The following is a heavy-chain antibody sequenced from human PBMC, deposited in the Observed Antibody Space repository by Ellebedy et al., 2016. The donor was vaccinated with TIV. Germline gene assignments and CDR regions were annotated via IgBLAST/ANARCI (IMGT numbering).Heavy chain of an antibody. D-gene: IGHD2-2*01. J-gene: IGHJ6*02. V-gene: IGHV1-8*01. CDR2: MNPNSGNT. CDR1: GYTFTSYD. CDR3: ARHYRYCSSTSCYWWGDYYYYGMDV. Sequence: AASVKVSCKASGYTFTSYDINWVRQATGQGLEWMGWMNPNSGNTGYAQKFQGRVTMTRNTSISTAYMELSSLRSEDTAVYYCARHYRYCSSTSCYWWGDYYYYGMDVWGQGTTVTVSS.